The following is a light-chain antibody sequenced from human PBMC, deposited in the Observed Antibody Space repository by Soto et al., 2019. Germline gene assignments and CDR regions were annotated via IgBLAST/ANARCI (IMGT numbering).Light chain of an antibody. CDR1: QSVLFSSNNKSY. Sequence: EIVMTQFPDSLAVSLGERATINCKSSQSVLFSSNNKSYLSWYQQKPGQPPKMLIYWASTRESGVPDRFSGSGSGTDFTLTISSLQSEDFAVYYCQQYNEWPPFTFGQGTRLEI. J-gene: IGKJ5*01. CDR3: QQYNEWPPFT. V-gene: IGKV4-1*01. CDR2: WAS.